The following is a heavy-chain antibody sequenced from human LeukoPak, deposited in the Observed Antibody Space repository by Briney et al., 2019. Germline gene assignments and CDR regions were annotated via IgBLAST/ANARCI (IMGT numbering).Heavy chain of an antibody. V-gene: IGHV3-23*01. J-gene: IGHJ4*02. Sequence: SGGSLRLSCAASGFTFSSYGMHWVRQAPGKGLEWVSAISGSGGSTYYADSVKGRFTISRDNSKNTLYLQMNSLRAEDTAVYYCAKNKGTSSSSQNDWGQGTLVTVSS. CDR3: AKNKGTSSSSQND. D-gene: IGHD6-19*01. CDR2: ISGSGGST. CDR1: GFTFSSYG.